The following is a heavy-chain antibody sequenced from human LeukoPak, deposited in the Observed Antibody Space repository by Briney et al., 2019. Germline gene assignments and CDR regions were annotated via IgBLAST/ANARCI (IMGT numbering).Heavy chain of an antibody. J-gene: IGHJ4*02. CDR1: GFTVSSNY. CDR2: IYSGGTT. D-gene: IGHD3-22*01. V-gene: IGHV3-53*01. Sequence: AGGSLRLSCAASGFTVSSNYMSWVRQAPGKGLEWVSVIYSGGTTYYADSVKGRFTLSRDNSKNTLYLQMNSLRAEDTAVYYCARDKGDYHTSGSLFVFGGQGTLVTVSS. CDR3: ARDKGDYHTSGSLFVF.